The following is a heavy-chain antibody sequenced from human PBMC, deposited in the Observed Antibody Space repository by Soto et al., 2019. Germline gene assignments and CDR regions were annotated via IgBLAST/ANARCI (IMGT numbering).Heavy chain of an antibody. CDR1: GFRFKSFV. V-gene: IGHV3-30*19. CDR2: TSYDGNNK. D-gene: IGHD3-16*01. CDR3: ARWGTTGGFDL. Sequence: QLQLVESGGGVVQPGTSLRLSCAASGFRFKSFVMHWVRQAPGKGLDWVAFTSYDGNNKDYGDFVKGRFTVSRDNSQNTLHLQMDFLRPEDTALYYCARWGTTGGFDLWGQGTLVSVSS. J-gene: IGHJ4*02.